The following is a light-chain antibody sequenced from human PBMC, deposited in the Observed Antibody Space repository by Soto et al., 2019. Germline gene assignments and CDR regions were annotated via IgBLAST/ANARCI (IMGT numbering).Light chain of an antibody. CDR1: SSDVGGYDY. V-gene: IGLV2-11*01. Sequence: QSVLTQPRSVSGSPGHSVAIPCTGTSSDVGGYDYVSWYQQHPGKAPNVIIFDVSKRPSGVPDRFSGSKSGNTASLTISGLQAEDEADYYCCSYAGGPYVFGTGTKVTVL. CDR3: CSYAGGPYV. CDR2: DVS. J-gene: IGLJ1*01.